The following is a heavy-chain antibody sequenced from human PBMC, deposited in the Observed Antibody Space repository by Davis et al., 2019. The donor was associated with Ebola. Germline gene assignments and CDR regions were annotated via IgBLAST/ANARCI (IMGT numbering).Heavy chain of an antibody. D-gene: IGHD3-9*01. Sequence: GESLRLSCAASGFTFTTYALSWVRQAPGQGLEWVSTISYSGGSTYYADSVKGRFTISRDNSKNTLYLQMNSLRAEDTAVYYCAKGGYFDSLEIDSWGQGTLVTVSS. CDR1: GFTFTTYA. CDR3: AKGGYFDSLEIDS. V-gene: IGHV3-23*01. CDR2: ISYSGGST. J-gene: IGHJ4*02.